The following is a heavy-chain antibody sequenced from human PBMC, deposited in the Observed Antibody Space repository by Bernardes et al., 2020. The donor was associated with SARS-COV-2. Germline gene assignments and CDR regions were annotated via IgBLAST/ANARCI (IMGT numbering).Heavy chain of an antibody. V-gene: IGHV3-15*01. CDR1: GFTFTNAW. Sequence: GGSLRLSCEVSGFTFTNAWMSWVRQAPGKGLEWVGRIKSNIDGGTTDYAAVVKGRFRISRDDSKSVLYLQMKSLKIEDAGVYYCTTDSDSAWITGYSGLNVWGPGTTVTVSS. CDR2: IKSNIDGGTT. CDR3: TTDSDSAWITGYSGLNV. D-gene: IGHD6-19*01. J-gene: IGHJ6*02.